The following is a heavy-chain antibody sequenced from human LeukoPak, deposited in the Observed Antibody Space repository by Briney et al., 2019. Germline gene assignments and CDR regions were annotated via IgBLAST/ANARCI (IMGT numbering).Heavy chain of an antibody. V-gene: IGHV3-11*01. J-gene: IGHJ4*02. D-gene: IGHD3-10*01. CDR2: ISSSGSTI. Sequence: MXWXRQAPGXGLEWVSYISSSGSTIYYADSVKGRFTISRDNAKNSLYLQMNSLRAEDTAVYYCARVGKEQTYGSSYWGQGTLVTVSS. CDR3: ARVGKEQTYGSSY.